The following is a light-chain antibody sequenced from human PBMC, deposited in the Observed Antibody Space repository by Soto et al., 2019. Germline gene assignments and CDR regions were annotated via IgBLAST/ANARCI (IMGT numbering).Light chain of an antibody. V-gene: IGKV3-11*01. J-gene: IGKJ1*01. Sequence: EIVLTQSPGTLSVSPGKRATLSCRASQSVSSYSAWYQQKPGQAPRLLIYDASSRANGIPARFSGSGSGTDFTLTISSLEPEDFAVYYCQQRSNWPWTFGQGTKVEIK. CDR3: QQRSNWPWT. CDR2: DAS. CDR1: QSVSSY.